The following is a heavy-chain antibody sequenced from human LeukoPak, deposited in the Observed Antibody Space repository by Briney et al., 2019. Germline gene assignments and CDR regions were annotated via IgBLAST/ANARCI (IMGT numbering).Heavy chain of an antibody. V-gene: IGHV4-34*01. CDR3: ARGRGGYYYGSGSYSAYFDY. CDR2: INHSGST. Sequence: KPSETLSLTCAVYGGSFSGYYWSWIRQPPGKGLEWIGEINHSGSTTYNPSLKSRVTISVDTSKNQFSLKLSSVTAADKAVYYCARGRGGYYYGSGSYSAYFDYWGQGTLVTVSS. CDR1: GGSFSGYY. J-gene: IGHJ4*02. D-gene: IGHD3-10*01.